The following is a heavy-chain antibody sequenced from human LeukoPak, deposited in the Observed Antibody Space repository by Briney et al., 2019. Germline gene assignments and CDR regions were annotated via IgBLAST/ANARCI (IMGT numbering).Heavy chain of an antibody. J-gene: IGHJ4*02. CDR2: IRYDGSIK. CDR1: GFTFSDYC. Sequence: AGSLRLSCAASGFTFSDYCMVWVRQAPGKGLEWVAFIRYDGSIKYYTDSVKERFTVARDNSRNTLYLQMNSLRDEDTAVYYCAKERYCSSPSCWNFDSWGQGTLVTVSS. V-gene: IGHV3-30*02. CDR3: AKERYCSSPSCWNFDS. D-gene: IGHD2-2*01.